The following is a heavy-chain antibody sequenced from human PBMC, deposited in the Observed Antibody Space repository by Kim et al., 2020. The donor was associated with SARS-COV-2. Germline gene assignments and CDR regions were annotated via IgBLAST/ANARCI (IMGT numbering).Heavy chain of an antibody. CDR3: ARESSSWYYFDY. Sequence: YADSVKGRFTISRDNAKNSVYLQMNSLRAEDTAVYYCARESSSWYYFDYWGQGTLVTVSS. J-gene: IGHJ4*02. V-gene: IGHV3-21*01. D-gene: IGHD6-13*01.